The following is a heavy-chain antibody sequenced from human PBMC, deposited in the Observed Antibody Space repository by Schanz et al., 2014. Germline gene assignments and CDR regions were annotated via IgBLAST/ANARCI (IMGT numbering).Heavy chain of an antibody. Sequence: QVQMVQSGAEVKKPGASVKVSCKASGYPFSNYGISWLRQAPGQGFEWMAWMSYNGNTKYARSLQGRVTVTRDTSTSTSYMELRSLTSDDTAVYYCARVHIATYHYNSPGAFDIWGQGTRVNVSS. D-gene: IGHD3-10*01. V-gene: IGHV1-18*01. J-gene: IGHJ3*02. CDR3: ARVHIATYHYNSPGAFDI. CDR2: MSYNGNT. CDR1: GYPFSNYG.